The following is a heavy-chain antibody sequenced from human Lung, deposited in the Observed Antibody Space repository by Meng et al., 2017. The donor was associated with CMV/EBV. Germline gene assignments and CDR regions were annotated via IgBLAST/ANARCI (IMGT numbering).Heavy chain of an antibody. CDR2: ISSSSSYI. D-gene: IGHD2-2*01. V-gene: IGHV3-21*01. CDR3: ARDGRGSRATRYVDYFDH. CDR1: GFTFSSYS. J-gene: IGHJ4*02. Sequence: GGSLRLXCAASGFTFSSYSMNWVRQAPGKGLEWVSSISSSSSYIYYADSVKGRFTISRDNAKNSLYLQMNSLRAEDTAVYYCARDGRGSRATRYVDYFDHWGQG.